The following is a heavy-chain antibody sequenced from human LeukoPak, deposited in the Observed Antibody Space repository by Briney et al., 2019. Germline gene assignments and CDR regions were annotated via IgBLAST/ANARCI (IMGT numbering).Heavy chain of an antibody. Sequence: GSLRLSCAASGFTFSSYGMHWVRQAPGKGLEGVAFIRYDGSNKYYADSVKGRFTISRDNSKNTLYLQMNSLRAEDTAVYYCASRGVAGTSPWGQGTLVTVSS. D-gene: IGHD6-19*01. CDR1: GFTFSSYG. CDR2: IRYDGSNK. V-gene: IGHV3-30*02. J-gene: IGHJ5*02. CDR3: ASRGVAGTSP.